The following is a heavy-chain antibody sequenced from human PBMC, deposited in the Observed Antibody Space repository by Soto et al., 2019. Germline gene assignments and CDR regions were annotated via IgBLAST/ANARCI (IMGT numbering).Heavy chain of an antibody. V-gene: IGHV3-23*01. Sequence: HPGGSLRLSCAASGFTFSSYAMSWVRQAPGKGLEWVSAISGSGGSTYYADSVKGRFTISRDNSKNTLYLQMNSLRADDTAVYYCAKVNYDSSGYYGPNDYWGQGTLVTVSS. J-gene: IGHJ4*02. D-gene: IGHD3-22*01. CDR1: GFTFSSYA. CDR2: ISGSGGST. CDR3: AKVNYDSSGYYGPNDY.